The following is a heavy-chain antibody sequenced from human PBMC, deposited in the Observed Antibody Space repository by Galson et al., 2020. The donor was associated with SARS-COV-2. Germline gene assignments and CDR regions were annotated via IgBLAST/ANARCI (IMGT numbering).Heavy chain of an antibody. CDR2: VFHSRGT. V-gene: IGHV4-61*01. J-gene: IGHJ6*01. Sequence: QASETLSLPCSLSGRSVSSRNSYWRWMRQPPGKRLEWIGYVFHSRGTNYNTSLKSPVSISVDTSNNQFCLRLSSVTAADSARYYCPGGVTGTYDYYGMDVWGQGTTVTVSS. CDR1: GRSVSSRNSY. D-gene: IGHD3-10*01. CDR3: PGGVTGTYDYYGMDV.